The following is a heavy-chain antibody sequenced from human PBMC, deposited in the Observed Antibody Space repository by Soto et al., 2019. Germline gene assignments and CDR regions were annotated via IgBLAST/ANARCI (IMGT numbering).Heavy chain of an antibody. CDR1: GFTFSSYG. V-gene: IGHV3-33*01. CDR2: IWYDGSNK. J-gene: IGHJ6*02. CDR3: AREEMVRGVPNYYYYGMDV. Sequence: PGGSLRLSCAASGFTFSSYGMHWIRQAPGKGQEWVAVIWYDGSNKYYADSVKGRFTISRDNSKNTLYLQMNSLRAEDTAVYYCAREEMVRGVPNYYYYGMDVWGQGTTVTVSS. D-gene: IGHD3-10*01.